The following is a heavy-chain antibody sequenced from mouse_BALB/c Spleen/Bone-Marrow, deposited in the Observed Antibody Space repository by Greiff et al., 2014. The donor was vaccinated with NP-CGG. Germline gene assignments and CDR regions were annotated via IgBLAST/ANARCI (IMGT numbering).Heavy chain of an antibody. CDR1: GFNIKDTY. J-gene: IGHJ4*01. CDR3: AIYYGNYYAMDY. D-gene: IGHD2-1*01. V-gene: IGHV14-3*02. CDR2: IDPANGNT. Sequence: VQLKEPGAELVKPGASVKLSCTASGFNIKDTYMHWVKQRPEQGLEWIGRIDPANGNTKYDPKFQGKATITADTSSNTAYLQLSSLTSEDTAVYYCAIYYGNYYAMDYWGQGTSVTVSS.